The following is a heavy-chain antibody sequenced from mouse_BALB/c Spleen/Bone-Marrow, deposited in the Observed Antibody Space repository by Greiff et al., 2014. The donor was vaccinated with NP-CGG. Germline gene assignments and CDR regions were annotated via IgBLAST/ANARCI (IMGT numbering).Heavy chain of an antibody. Sequence: EVKLMESGGGLVQPGGSRKLSCAASGLTFSSFGMHWVRQAPEKGLEWVAYISSGSSTIYYADTVKGRFTISRDNPKNTLFLQMTSLRSEDTAMYYCARLRRYYGYFDYWGQGTTLTVSS. CDR2: ISSGSSTI. CDR1: GLTFSSFG. J-gene: IGHJ2*01. CDR3: ARLRRYYGYFDY. V-gene: IGHV5-17*02. D-gene: IGHD1-1*01.